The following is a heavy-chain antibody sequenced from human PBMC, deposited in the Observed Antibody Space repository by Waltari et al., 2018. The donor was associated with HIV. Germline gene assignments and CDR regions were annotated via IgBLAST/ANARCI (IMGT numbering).Heavy chain of an antibody. J-gene: IGHJ4*02. CDR2: IYYSGRT. Sequence: QLQLQESGPGLVKPSETLSLTCTVSGGSISSSSYYWGWLRQPPGKGLEWIGSIYYSGRTYYNPSLKSRVTISVDTSKNQFSLKLSSVTAADTAVYYCARAVQGYCSGGSCENYFDYWGQGTLVTVSS. D-gene: IGHD2-15*01. V-gene: IGHV4-39*01. CDR1: GGSISSSSYY. CDR3: ARAVQGYCSGGSCENYFDY.